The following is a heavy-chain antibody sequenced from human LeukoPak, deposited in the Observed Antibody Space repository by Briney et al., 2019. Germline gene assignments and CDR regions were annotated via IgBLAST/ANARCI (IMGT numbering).Heavy chain of an antibody. CDR1: GFTFSSYS. V-gene: IGHV3-21*01. Sequence: PGGSLRLSCAASGFTFSSYSMNWVRQAPGKGLEWVSSISSSGSFIYYADSVKGRLTTSRDNAKNSLYLQMNSLRGEDTAVYYCAKAENGWRPIDYWGQGTLVTVSS. CDR2: ISSSGSFI. CDR3: AKAENGWRPIDY. J-gene: IGHJ4*02. D-gene: IGHD2-21*02.